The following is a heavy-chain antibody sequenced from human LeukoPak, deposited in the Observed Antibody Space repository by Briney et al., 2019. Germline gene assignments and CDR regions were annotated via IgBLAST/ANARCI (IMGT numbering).Heavy chain of an antibody. J-gene: IGHJ4*02. CDR1: GGSISSGGYS. CDR3: ARVGRYGDYCYLDY. CDR2: IYHSGST. V-gene: IGHV4-30-2*01. D-gene: IGHD4-17*01. Sequence: SETLSLTCAVSGGSISSGGYSWSWIRQPPGKGLEWIGYIYHSGSTYYNPSLKSRVTISVDRSKNQFSLKLSSVTAADTAVYYCARVGRYGDYCYLDYWGQGTLVTVSS.